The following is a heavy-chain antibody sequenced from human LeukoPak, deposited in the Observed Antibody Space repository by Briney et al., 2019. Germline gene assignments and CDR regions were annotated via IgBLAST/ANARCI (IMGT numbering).Heavy chain of an antibody. CDR2: IYHSGST. CDR3: AGQSAVEQTT. Sequence: SETLSLTCAVSGYSISSGYYWGWIRQPPGKGLEWIGSIYHSGSTYYNPSLKSRVTISVDTSKNQFSLKLSSVTAADTAVYYCAGQSAVEQTTWGQGTLVTVSS. J-gene: IGHJ4*02. V-gene: IGHV4-38-2*01. CDR1: GYSISSGYY. D-gene: IGHD4-17*01.